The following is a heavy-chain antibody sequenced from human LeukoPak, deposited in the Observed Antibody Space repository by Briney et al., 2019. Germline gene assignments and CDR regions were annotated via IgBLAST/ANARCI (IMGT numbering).Heavy chain of an antibody. CDR3: AKDGCSGGSCYTGENWFDP. V-gene: IGHV3-9*01. CDR1: GFTFDDYA. D-gene: IGHD2-15*01. Sequence: GGSLRLSCAASGFTFDDYAMHWVRQAPGEGLEWVSGISWNSGSIGYADSVKGRFTISRDNAKNSLYLQMNSLRAEDTALYYCAKDGCSGGSCYTGENWFDPWGQGTLVTVSS. J-gene: IGHJ5*02. CDR2: ISWNSGSI.